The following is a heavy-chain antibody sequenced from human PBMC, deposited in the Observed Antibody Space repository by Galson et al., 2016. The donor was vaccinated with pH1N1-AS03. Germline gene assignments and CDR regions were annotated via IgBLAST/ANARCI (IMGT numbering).Heavy chain of an antibody. J-gene: IGHJ2*01. CDR3: ARRGNSWTAWYCDL. CDR2: IFYIGDT. D-gene: IGHD4-23*01. CDR1: GGSVNGYY. V-gene: IGHV4-59*08. Sequence: ETLSLTCTVSGGSVNGYYWTWIRQPPGKGLEWIGQIFYIGDTLYTPSLGSRATISADTSKNQLSLTLTSVTAADTAVYYCARRGNSWTAWYCDLWGRGTRVTVSS.